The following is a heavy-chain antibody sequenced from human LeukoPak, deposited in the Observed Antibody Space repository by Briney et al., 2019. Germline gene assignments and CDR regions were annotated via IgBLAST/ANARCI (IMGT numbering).Heavy chain of an antibody. CDR2: IKSKTDGGTT. V-gene: IGHV3-15*01. Sequence: GGSLRLSCAASGFTFSSYWMSWVHQAPGKGREWVGRIKSKTDGGTTDYAAPVKGRFTISRDDSKNTLYLQMNSLKTEDTAVYYCLRDWYGSGSYWQVRESYFDYWGQGTLVTVSS. CDR1: GFTFSSYW. J-gene: IGHJ4*02. D-gene: IGHD3-10*01. CDR3: LRDWYGSGSYWQVRESYFDY.